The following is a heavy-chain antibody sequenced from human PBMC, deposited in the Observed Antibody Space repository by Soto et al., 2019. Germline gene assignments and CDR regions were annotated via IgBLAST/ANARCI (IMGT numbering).Heavy chain of an antibody. CDR2: INHSGST. CDR3: ARGWNGMDV. CDR1: GGSISSYY. V-gene: IGHV4-34*01. J-gene: IGHJ6*02. Sequence: PSETLSLTCAVYGGSISSYYWSWIRQPPGKGLEWVGEINHSGSTNYNPPLKSRVTISVDTSKKQFSLKLSSVTAADTAVYYCARGWNGMDVWGQGTTVTVSS. D-gene: IGHD1-1*01.